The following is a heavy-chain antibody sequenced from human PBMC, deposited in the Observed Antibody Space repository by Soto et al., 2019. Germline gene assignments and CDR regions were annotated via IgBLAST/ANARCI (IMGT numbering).Heavy chain of an antibody. V-gene: IGHV1-69*06. CDR3: ARGGALSTSWYWGDGLDS. J-gene: IGHJ4*02. CDR2: IIPVFGTP. D-gene: IGHD6-13*01. CDR1: GYSFSSHA. Sequence: QAQLEQSGSEVQKSGSSVKVSCKASGYSFSSHAITWVRQAPGQGLEWMGGIIPVFGTPTYAQKFQGRLTISADKSKNTSSLELRSLRSEDTAVYYCARGGALSTSWYWGDGLDSWGQGTQVTVSS.